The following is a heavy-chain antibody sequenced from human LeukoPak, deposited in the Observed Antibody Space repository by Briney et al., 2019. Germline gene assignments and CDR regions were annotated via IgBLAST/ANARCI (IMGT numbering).Heavy chain of an antibody. D-gene: IGHD5-18*01. CDR1: GYTFTSYD. CDR2: IIPILGIA. V-gene: IGHV1-69*04. Sequence: SVKVSCKASGYTFTSYDINWVRQAPGQGLEWMGRIIPILGIANYAQKFQGRVTITADKSTSTAYMELSSLRSEDTAVYYCARDRRYTGWDYYYGMDVWGQGTTVTVSS. CDR3: ARDRRYTGWDYYYGMDV. J-gene: IGHJ6*02.